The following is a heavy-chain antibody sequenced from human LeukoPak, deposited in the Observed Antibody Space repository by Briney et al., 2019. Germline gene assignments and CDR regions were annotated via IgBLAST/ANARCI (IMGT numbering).Heavy chain of an antibody. V-gene: IGHV3-48*03. Sequence: GRSLRLSCAASGFTFSGYDWVRQAAGKGLPWVSYISSSGNKNYYADAVKGRFTISRDNAKNSLYLHMNSLRAEDTAVYYCVRGHIPQYTTKWDNWFDPWGQGTLVTVSS. CDR1: GFTFSGY. CDR3: VRGHIPQYTTKWDNWFDP. CDR2: ISSSGNKN. J-gene: IGHJ5*02. D-gene: IGHD1-1*01.